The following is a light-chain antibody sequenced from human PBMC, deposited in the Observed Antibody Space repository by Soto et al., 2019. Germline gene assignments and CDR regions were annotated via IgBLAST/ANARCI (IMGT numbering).Light chain of an antibody. CDR3: QQRSNWPPT. J-gene: IGKJ1*01. CDR1: QSVSSY. Sequence: EIVLTQSPATLSLSPGERATLSCRASQSVSSYLAWYQQKPGQAHRLLIYDASNRATGIQARFSGSGSGTDFTLTIRSLEPEDFAVYYCQQRSNWPPTVGQGTKVDIK. V-gene: IGKV3-11*01. CDR2: DAS.